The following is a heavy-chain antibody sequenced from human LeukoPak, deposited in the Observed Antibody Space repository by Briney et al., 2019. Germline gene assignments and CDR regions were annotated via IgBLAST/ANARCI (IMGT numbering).Heavy chain of an antibody. V-gene: IGHV1-8*01. Sequence: ASVKVSCKASGYTFTSYDMNWVRQATGQGLEWMGWMNPNSGNTGYAQKFQGRVTMTRNTSISTAYMELSSLRSEDTAVYYCARGRGSSWRFDYWGQGTLVTVSS. D-gene: IGHD6-13*01. CDR2: MNPNSGNT. CDR1: GYTFTSYD. CDR3: ARGRGSSWRFDY. J-gene: IGHJ4*02.